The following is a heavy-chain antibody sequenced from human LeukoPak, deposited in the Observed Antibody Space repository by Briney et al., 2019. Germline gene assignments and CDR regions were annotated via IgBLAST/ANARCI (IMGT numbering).Heavy chain of an antibody. CDR2: ISSSSSYI. CDR3: ARVSRSRVFRAFDI. D-gene: IGHD6-6*01. Sequence: GGSLRLSCAASEFTFSSYSMNWVRQAPGRGLEWVSSISSSSSYIYYADSAKGRFTISRDNAKNSLYLQMNSLRAEDTAVYYCARVSRSRVFRAFDIWGEGTIVTVSS. V-gene: IGHV3-21*01. CDR1: EFTFSSYS. J-gene: IGHJ3*02.